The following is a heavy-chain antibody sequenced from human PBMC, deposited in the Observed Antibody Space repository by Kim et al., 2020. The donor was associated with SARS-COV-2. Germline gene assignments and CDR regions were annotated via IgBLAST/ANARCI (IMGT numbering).Heavy chain of an antibody. CDR2: INTNTGNP. D-gene: IGHD3-9*01. Sequence: ASVKVSCKASGYTFTSYAMNWVQQAPGQGLEWMGWINTNTGNPTYAQGFTGRFVFSLDTSVSTAYLQISSLKAEDTAVYYCARGDYYDILTGYRVSLHPHDYWGQGTLVTVSS. CDR1: GYTFTSYA. J-gene: IGHJ4*02. CDR3: ARGDYYDILTGYRVSLHPHDY. V-gene: IGHV7-4-1*02.